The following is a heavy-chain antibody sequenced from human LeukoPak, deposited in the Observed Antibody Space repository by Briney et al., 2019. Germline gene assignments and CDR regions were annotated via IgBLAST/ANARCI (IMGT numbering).Heavy chain of an antibody. Sequence: PGGSLKPSCAGSGFTFGGYGMHWFRQTPGKGLEWVAVIAHDGSRAFYADSVKGRFTISRDNSKNTMSVQMDDLRAEDTAVYYCTRYNNDHFDYWGQGTLVTVSS. CDR1: GFTFGGYG. CDR2: IAHDGSRA. V-gene: IGHV3-33*01. J-gene: IGHJ4*02. D-gene: IGHD1-14*01. CDR3: TRYNNDHFDY.